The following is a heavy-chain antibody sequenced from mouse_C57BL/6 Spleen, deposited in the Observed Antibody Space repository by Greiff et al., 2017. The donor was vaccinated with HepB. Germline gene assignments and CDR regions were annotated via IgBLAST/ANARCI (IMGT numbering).Heavy chain of an antibody. CDR1: GYAFSSSW. J-gene: IGHJ3*01. Sequence: QVQLQQSGPELVKPGASVKISCKASGYAFSSSWMNWVKQRPGKGLEWIGRIYPGDGDTNYNGKFKGKATLTADKSSSTAYMQLSSLTSEDSAVYFCARGQAFGYWGQGTLVTVSA. V-gene: IGHV1-82*01. CDR3: ARGQAFGY. CDR2: IYPGDGDT.